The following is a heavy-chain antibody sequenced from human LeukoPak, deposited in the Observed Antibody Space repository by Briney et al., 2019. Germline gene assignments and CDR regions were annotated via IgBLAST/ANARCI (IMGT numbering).Heavy chain of an antibody. J-gene: IGHJ6*03. CDR3: ARHIGGGIEDMDV. D-gene: IGHD3-16*02. Sequence: SETLSLTCTVSGGSIGTYYWSWIRQSPGKGLEWIGYIYVTGSTRYNPYLQSRVTISVNTSRNQFFLKMSSVTAADAAVYYCARHIGGGIEDMDVWGKGTKVTVS. CDR2: IYVTGST. V-gene: IGHV4-59*08. CDR1: GGSIGTYY.